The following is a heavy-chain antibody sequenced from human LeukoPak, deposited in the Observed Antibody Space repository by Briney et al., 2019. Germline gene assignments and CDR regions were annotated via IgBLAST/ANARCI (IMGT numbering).Heavy chain of an antibody. CDR1: GGSNSSCSFS. V-gene: IGHV4-61*02. D-gene: IGHD3-10*01. CDR3: ARDGSYYDTGSYYGWFDP. CDR2: IYTSVST. J-gene: IGHJ5*02. Sequence: PSETLSLTCAASGGSNSSCSFSWSWIRQPAGKGLEWIGRIYTSVSTNYNPSLKSRVTISVYTSKNQFSLKLSSVTAADTAVYYCARDGSYYDTGSYYGWFDPWGQGTLVTVSP.